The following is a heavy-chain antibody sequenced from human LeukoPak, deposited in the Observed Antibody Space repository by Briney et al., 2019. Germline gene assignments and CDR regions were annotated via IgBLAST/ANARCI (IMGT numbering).Heavy chain of an antibody. J-gene: IGHJ2*01. CDR2: IYTSGTA. V-gene: IGHV4-4*07. Sequence: SETLSHTCNVSGGSIRSYYWSWSRQPAGKGLEWIGRIYTSGTANYNPSLKSRVTMSVDTSKNQFSLRLNSVTAADTAVYYCARGYSTSGGVSWFFDLWGRGTLVTVSS. CDR1: GGSIRSYY. CDR3: ARGYSTSGGVSWFFDL. D-gene: IGHD6-6*01.